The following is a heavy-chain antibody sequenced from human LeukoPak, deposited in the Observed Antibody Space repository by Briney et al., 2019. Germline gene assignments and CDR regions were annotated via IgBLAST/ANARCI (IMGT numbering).Heavy chain of an antibody. Sequence: GESLQISCKGSGYRFTSYWIGWVRQMPGKGLEWMGIIYPGDSDTRYSPSFQGQVTISADKSISTAYLQWSSLKASDTAMYYCARHTIPYYYDSSGSFDYWGQGTLVTVSS. CDR1: GYRFTSYW. CDR3: ARHTIPYYYDSSGSFDY. V-gene: IGHV5-51*01. CDR2: IYPGDSDT. D-gene: IGHD3-22*01. J-gene: IGHJ4*02.